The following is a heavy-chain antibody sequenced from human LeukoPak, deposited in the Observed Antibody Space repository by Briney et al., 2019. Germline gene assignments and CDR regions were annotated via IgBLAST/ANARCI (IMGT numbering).Heavy chain of an antibody. CDR1: GFTFSSYS. D-gene: IGHD6-13*01. V-gene: IGHV3-21*01. Sequence: GGSLRLSCAASGFTFSSYSMNWVRQAPGKGLEWVSSISSSSSYIYYADSVKGRFTISRDNAKNSLYLQMNSLRAEDTAVYYCARDRRYSSSWAGSYYMDVWGKGTTVTISS. CDR2: ISSSSSYI. CDR3: ARDRRYSSSWAGSYYMDV. J-gene: IGHJ6*03.